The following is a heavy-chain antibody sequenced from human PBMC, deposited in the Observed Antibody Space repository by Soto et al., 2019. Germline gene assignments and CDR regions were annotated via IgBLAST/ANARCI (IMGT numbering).Heavy chain of an antibody. Sequence: GGSLRLSCAASGFTFSSYSMNWVRQAPGKGLEWVSYISSSSSTIYYADSVKGRFTISRDNAKNSLYLQMNSLRAEDTAVYYCARDHYDFWSGYYTVYFDYWGQGTLVTVSS. CDR3: ARDHYDFWSGYYTVYFDY. CDR2: ISSSSSTI. D-gene: IGHD3-3*01. V-gene: IGHV3-48*01. J-gene: IGHJ4*02. CDR1: GFTFSSYS.